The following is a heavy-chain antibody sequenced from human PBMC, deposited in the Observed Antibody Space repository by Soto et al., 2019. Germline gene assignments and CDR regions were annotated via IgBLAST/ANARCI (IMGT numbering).Heavy chain of an antibody. CDR3: ARLTGGYYANFDY. Sequence: LENRSLTCTVSGGSFSCYDWVGVPQPPGKGLEWIGYIYYTGSTNYNPSLKSRVTISLDTSKNQFSLKLSSVTAADTAVYYCARLTGGYYANFDYWGQGTLVTVS. CDR1: GGSFSCYD. D-gene: IGHD3-22*01. J-gene: IGHJ4*02. CDR2: IYYTGST. V-gene: IGHV4-59*08.